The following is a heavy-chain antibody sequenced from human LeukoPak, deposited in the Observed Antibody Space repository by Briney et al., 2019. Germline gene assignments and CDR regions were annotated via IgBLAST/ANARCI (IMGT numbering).Heavy chain of an antibody. CDR1: GYTLTGYY. CDR2: INPNSGGT. Sequence: ASVKVSCTASGYTLTGYYMHWVRQAPGQGLEWMGWINPNSGGTNYAQKFQGRVTMTRDTSISTAYMELSRLRSDDTAVYYCARGYYGSGSYIDYWGQGTLVTVSS. CDR3: ARGYYGSGSYIDY. J-gene: IGHJ4*02. V-gene: IGHV1-2*02. D-gene: IGHD3-10*01.